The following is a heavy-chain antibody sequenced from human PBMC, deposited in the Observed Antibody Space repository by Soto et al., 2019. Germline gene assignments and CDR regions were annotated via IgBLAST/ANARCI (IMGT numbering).Heavy chain of an antibody. CDR2: ISGSGGST. CDR1: GFTFSSYA. D-gene: IGHD5-12*01. J-gene: IGHJ4*02. V-gene: IGHV3-23*01. Sequence: EVQLLESGGGLVQPGGSLRLSCAASGFTFSSYAMSWVRQAPGKGLEWVSAISGSGGSTYYADSVKGRFTISRDNSKNTLYLQMNSLRAEDTAVYYWAKLWGSGYGSFDYWGQGTLVTVSS. CDR3: AKLWGSGYGSFDY.